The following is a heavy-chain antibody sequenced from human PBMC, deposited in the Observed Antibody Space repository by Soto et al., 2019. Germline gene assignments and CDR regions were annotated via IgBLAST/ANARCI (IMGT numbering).Heavy chain of an antibody. V-gene: IGHV3-30*18. J-gene: IGHJ4*02. Sequence: VQLVESGGGVVQPGRSLLLSCAASGFTFSDYAMHWVRQAPGKGLEWVAVVSHDGRNTHYADSVKGRFTISRDSSKNTASLEMTGLRAEDTAVYYCGKGGRQWLVTSDFNYWGQGALVTVSS. D-gene: IGHD6-19*01. CDR1: GFTFSDYA. CDR2: VSHDGRNT. CDR3: GKGGRQWLVTSDFNY.